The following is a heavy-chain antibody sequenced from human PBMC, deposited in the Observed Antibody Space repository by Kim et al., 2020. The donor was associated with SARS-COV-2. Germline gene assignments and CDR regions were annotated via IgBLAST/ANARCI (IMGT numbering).Heavy chain of an antibody. D-gene: IGHD1-26*01. Sequence: SQKFQGRVTITRDTSASTAYMELSSLRSEDTAVYYCARGGWRELFGSTDYWGQGTLVTVSS. CDR3: ARGGWRELFGSTDY. J-gene: IGHJ4*02. V-gene: IGHV1-3*01.